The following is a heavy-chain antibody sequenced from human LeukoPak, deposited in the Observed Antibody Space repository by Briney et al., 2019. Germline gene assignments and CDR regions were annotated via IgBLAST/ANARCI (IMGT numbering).Heavy chain of an antibody. CDR2: ISRSGSSVITT. J-gene: IGHJ4*02. V-gene: IGHV3-11*04. Sequence: PGGSLRLSCAAPGFTFSDYYVTWIRQAPGKGLEWVSYISRSGSSVITTHYADSVKGRFTISRDNAKSSLYLQMNSLRAEDTAVYYCARVRVPAAICFDYWGQGTLVTVSS. CDR3: ARVRVPAAICFDY. D-gene: IGHD2-2*01. CDR1: GFTFSDYY.